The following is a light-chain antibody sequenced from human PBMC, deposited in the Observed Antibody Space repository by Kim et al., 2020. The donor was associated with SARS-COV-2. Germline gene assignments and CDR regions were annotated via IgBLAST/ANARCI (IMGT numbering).Light chain of an antibody. J-gene: IGKJ4*02. V-gene: IGKV3-15*01. CDR1: QSVISN. CDR2: GAS. Sequence: EIVMTQSPATLSVSPGERATLSCRASQSVISNLAWYYQKPGQAPGLLIYGASTRATGVPARFSGSGSGTEFTLTISSLQSEDFAVYYCQQYDDWSLTFGGGTKVDIK. CDR3: QQYDDWSLT.